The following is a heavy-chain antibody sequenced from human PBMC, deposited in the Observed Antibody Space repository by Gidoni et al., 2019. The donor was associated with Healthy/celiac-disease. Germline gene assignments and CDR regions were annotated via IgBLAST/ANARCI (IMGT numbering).Heavy chain of an antibody. CDR1: GGSFSGYY. Sequence: QVQLQQWGAGLLKPSETLSLTCAVYGGSFSGYYWSWIRQPPGKGLEWIGEINHSGSTNYNPSLNSRVTISVDTSKNQFSLKLSSVTAADTAVYYCASALVGATISYFYYYMDVWGKGTTVTVSS. CDR3: ASALVGATISYFYYYMDV. V-gene: IGHV4-34*01. D-gene: IGHD1-26*01. CDR2: INHSGST. J-gene: IGHJ6*03.